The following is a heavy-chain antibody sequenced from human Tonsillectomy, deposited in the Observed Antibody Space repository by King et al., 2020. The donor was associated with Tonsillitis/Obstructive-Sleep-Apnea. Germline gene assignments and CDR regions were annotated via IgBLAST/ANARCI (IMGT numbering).Heavy chain of an antibody. Sequence: VQLVESGGGLVQSGGSLRLSCAASGFTFSRYWRSWVRQAPGKGLEWVANIKQDGREKYYVDSVKGRFTISRDNAKNSLYLQMNSLRAEDTAVYYCARDSHYDLWSGYYHSWGQGTLVTVSS. CDR3: ARDSHYDLWSGYYHS. D-gene: IGHD3-3*01. CDR2: IKQDGREK. CDR1: GFTFSRYW. V-gene: IGHV3-7*04. J-gene: IGHJ1*01.